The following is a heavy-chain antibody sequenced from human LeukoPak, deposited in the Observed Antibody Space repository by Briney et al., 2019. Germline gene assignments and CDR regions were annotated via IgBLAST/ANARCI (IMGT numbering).Heavy chain of an antibody. Sequence: GGSLRLSCAASGFTFDDYAMHWVRQAPGKGLEWVSGFSWNSGGIGYADSVKGRFTISRDNAKNSLYLQMNSLRAEDTALYYCAKLISQYRSVWSYFDYWGQGTLVTVSS. J-gene: IGHJ4*02. V-gene: IGHV3-9*01. D-gene: IGHD6-19*01. CDR3: AKLISQYRSVWSYFDY. CDR1: GFTFDDYA. CDR2: FSWNSGGI.